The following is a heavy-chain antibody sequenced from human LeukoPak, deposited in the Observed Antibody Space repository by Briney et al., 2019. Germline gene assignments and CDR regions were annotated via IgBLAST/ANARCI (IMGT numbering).Heavy chain of an antibody. CDR2: INHSGST. Sequence: SETLSLTCAVYGGSFSGYYWSWIRQPPGKGLEWIGEINHSGSTNYNPSLKSRVTISVDTSKNQFSLKLSSVIAADTAVYYGARGTYYYGSGSLADYWGQGTLVTVSS. CDR1: GGSFSGYY. D-gene: IGHD3-10*01. V-gene: IGHV4-34*01. CDR3: ARGTYYYGSGSLADY. J-gene: IGHJ4*02.